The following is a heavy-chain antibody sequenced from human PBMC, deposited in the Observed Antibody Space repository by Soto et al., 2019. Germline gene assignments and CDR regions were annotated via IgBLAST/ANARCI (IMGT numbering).Heavy chain of an antibody. CDR1: GYTFTSYG. CDR2: LSTYNGNT. J-gene: IGHJ4*02. D-gene: IGHD1-1*01. CDR3: AGDQVEPATGFGY. V-gene: IGHV1-18*01. Sequence: QVQLVQSGAEVKKPGASVKVSCRSSGYTFTSYGINWVRQAPGQGLEWMGWLSTYNGNTNYAQKLQGRVTMTTDTSRSTAYMERGSRGSADTPIYYWAGDQVEPATGFGYWGQGTLVTVSS.